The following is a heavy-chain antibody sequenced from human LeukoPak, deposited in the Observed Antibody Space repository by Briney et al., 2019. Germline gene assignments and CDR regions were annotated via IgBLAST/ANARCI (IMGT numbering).Heavy chain of an antibody. CDR2: VCIDDSDI. D-gene: IGHD3-10*02. V-gene: IGHV5-51*02. Sequence: GGPLKISCQGSGYRFASFWSGWVSQLPGRGLEWVGLVCIDDSDIRCSPSFQGQVLISAENAISTVYLQWSSLKPSDTATYYCARRGALITLFHDAFDLWGPGTMFTVS. CDR1: GYRFASFW. CDR3: ARRGALITLFHDAFDL. J-gene: IGHJ3*01.